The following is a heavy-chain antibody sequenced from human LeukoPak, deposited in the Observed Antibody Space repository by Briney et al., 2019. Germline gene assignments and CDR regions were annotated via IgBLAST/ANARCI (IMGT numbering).Heavy chain of an antibody. V-gene: IGHV1-24*01. CDR3: ATVGGYCSSTSCYTTFDY. D-gene: IGHD2-2*02. J-gene: IGHJ4*02. CDR2: FDPEDGET. CDR1: GYTLTELS. Sequence: GASVKVSCKVSGYTLTELSMHWVRQAPGKGLEWMGGFDPEDGETIYAQKFQGRVTMTEDTSTDTAYMELSSLRSEDTAVYYCATVGGYCSSTSCYTTFDYWGQGTLVTVSS.